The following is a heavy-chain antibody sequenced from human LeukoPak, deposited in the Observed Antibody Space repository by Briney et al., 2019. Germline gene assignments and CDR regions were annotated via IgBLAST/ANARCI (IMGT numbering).Heavy chain of an antibody. V-gene: IGHV3-7*04. CDR3: ARNRFMDY. J-gene: IGHJ4*02. CDR2: IKEDGSEK. Sequence: GGSLRLSCAASGFTFSSYWMNWVRQAPGNGLEWVANIKEDGSEKHYVDSVMGRFTISRDNAKNSLYLQMNSLRAEDTAVYYCARNRFMDYLGQGTLVTVSS. CDR1: GFTFSSYW. D-gene: IGHD3-16*01.